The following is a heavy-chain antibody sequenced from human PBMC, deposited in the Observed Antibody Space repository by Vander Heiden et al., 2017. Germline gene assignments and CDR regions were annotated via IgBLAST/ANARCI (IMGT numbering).Heavy chain of an antibody. Sequence: QLHLDQSGAEVKKPGSSVKVSCQASGGDVSRDAIGWVRQAPGQGLEWMGGIIPLFGTRNYAQKFQGRVTFTADESADESTYTAYMELSSLRSEDTAVYYCARSPDIVVVAGATVGAFDIWGQGTTVTVSS. CDR3: ARSPDIVVVAGATVGAFDI. CDR1: GGDVSRDA. V-gene: IGHV1-69*01. D-gene: IGHD2-15*01. J-gene: IGHJ3*02. CDR2: IIPLFGTR.